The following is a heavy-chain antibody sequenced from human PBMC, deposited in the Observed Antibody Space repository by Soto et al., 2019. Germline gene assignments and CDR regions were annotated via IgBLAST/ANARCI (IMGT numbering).Heavy chain of an antibody. Sequence: ASVKVSCKASGYTFTSYDINWVRQATGQGLEWMGWMNPNRGNTGYAQKFQGRVTMTRNTSISTAYMELSSLKSEDTAVYYWARGERHYYYYVHDRGKGTTVTGSS. CDR1: GYTFTSYD. CDR2: MNPNRGNT. CDR3: ARGERHYYYYVHD. J-gene: IGHJ6*03. V-gene: IGHV1-8*01.